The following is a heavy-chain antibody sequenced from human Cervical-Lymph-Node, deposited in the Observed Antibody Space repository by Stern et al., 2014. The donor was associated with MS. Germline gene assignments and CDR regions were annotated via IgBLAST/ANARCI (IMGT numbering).Heavy chain of an antibody. CDR3: ARGRGYCSTSTCSNSDF. Sequence: QVQLQQWGAGLLKTSETLSLTCAAYGGSFSGYYWSWIRQPPGRGLEWIGGINHSGSTNYSPSLMSRVTISVDTSKNQFSLKLTSVTAADTAVYYCARGRGYCSTSTCSNSDFWGQGSLVTVSS. D-gene: IGHD2-2*03. V-gene: IGHV4-34*01. CDR1: GGSFSGYY. J-gene: IGHJ4*02. CDR2: INHSGST.